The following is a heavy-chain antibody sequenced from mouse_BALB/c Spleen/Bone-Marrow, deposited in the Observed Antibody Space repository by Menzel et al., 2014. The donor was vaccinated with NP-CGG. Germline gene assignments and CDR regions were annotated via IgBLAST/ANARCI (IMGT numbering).Heavy chain of an antibody. Sequence: VQLKQSGAELVKPXASVKLSCTASGFNIKDTYMHWVKQRPEXXXXXXGRIDPANGNTKYDPKFQGKATITADTSSNTAYLQLSSLTSEDTAVYYCARYYYGSSLFDYWGQGTTLTVPS. D-gene: IGHD1-1*01. J-gene: IGHJ2*01. CDR1: GFNIKDTY. V-gene: IGHV14-3*02. CDR3: ARYYYGSSLFDY. CDR2: IDPANGNT.